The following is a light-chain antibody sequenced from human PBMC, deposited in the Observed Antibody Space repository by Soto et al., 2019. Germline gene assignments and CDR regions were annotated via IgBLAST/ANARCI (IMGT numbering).Light chain of an antibody. V-gene: IGKV1-5*03. CDR2: AAS. Sequence: DIQMTQSPSTLSASVGDRVTITCRASQSISIWLAWYQQKPGKAPKLLIYAASILESGVPSRFSGGGSGTEFTLTISSLQPNDFATYYCQQYLSYSAFGQGTKVENK. CDR1: QSISIW. J-gene: IGKJ1*01. CDR3: QQYLSYSA.